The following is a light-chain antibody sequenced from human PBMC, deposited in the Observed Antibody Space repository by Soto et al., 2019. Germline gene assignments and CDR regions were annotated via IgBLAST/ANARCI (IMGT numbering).Light chain of an antibody. Sequence: QSALTQPASVSGSPGQSITISCTGTSSDVGSYNLVSWYQQHPGKAPEIMIYEVSKRPSGVSNRFSGSKSGNTASLTISGLQAEDEADYYCCSYAGSSTFVFGTGTKVTVL. V-gene: IGLV2-23*02. CDR3: CSYAGSSTFV. CDR2: EVS. J-gene: IGLJ1*01. CDR1: SSDVGSYNL.